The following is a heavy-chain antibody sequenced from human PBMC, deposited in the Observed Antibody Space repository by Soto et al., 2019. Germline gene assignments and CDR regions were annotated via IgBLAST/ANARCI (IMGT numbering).Heavy chain of an antibody. CDR1: GFTFSSYA. Sequence: GSLRISCAASGFTFSSYAMSWVRQAPGKGLEWVSAISGSGGTTYYADSVKGRFTISRDNSKNTLYLQMNSLKAEDTAVYYCAQRIPRMGGVYWGQGTLLTVSS. V-gene: IGHV3-23*01. J-gene: IGHJ4*02. CDR3: AQRIPRMGGVY. CDR2: ISGSGGTT. D-gene: IGHD3-16*01.